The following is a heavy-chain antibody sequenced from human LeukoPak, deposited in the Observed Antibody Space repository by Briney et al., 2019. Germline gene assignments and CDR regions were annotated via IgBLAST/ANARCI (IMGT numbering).Heavy chain of an antibody. J-gene: IGHJ5*02. D-gene: IGHD3-16*01. CDR2: IYYGGSP. CDR1: GGSISSYY. CDR3: ARGWYDWGLNH. Sequence: SETLSLTCTVSGGSISSYYWSWIRQPPGKGLEWIGYIYYGGSPDYNPSLKSRVTILVDTSKNQFSLKLSAVTAADTAVYYCARGWYDWGLNHWGRGTLVTVSS. V-gene: IGHV4-59*01.